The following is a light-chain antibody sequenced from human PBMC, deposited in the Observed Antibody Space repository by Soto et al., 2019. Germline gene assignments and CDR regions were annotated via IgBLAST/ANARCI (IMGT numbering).Light chain of an antibody. CDR1: SSNFGAGYE. Sequence: QSVLTQPPSVSGAPGQRVTISCTGSSSNFGAGYEVHWYKQAPGAAPTLVIFNNLNRPSGVPERFSGSKSGTSASLVISGLQAEDEADYYCQSFDSSLRVYVFGSGTKVTVL. V-gene: IGLV1-40*01. CDR3: QSFDSSLRVYV. CDR2: NNL. J-gene: IGLJ1*01.